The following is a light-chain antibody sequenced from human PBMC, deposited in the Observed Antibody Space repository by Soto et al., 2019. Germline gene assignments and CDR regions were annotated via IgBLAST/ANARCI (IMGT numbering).Light chain of an antibody. CDR1: QCVSSSY. CDR3: QQYGSSPRT. J-gene: IGKJ2*01. CDR2: GAS. V-gene: IGKV3-20*01. Sequence: EIVLTQSPGTLSLSPGEIATLSCRASQCVSSSYLAWYQQKPGQAPRLLIYGASSRATGIPDRFSGSGSETDFTLTISRLEPEDFAVYYCQQYGSSPRTFGQGTKLEIK.